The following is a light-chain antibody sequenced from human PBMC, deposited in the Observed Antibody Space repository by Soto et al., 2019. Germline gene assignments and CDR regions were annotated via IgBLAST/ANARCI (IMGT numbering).Light chain of an antibody. CDR3: HQTYITPLT. J-gene: IGKJ4*01. CDR2: SAG. V-gene: IGKV1-39*01. CDR1: QSITSY. Sequence: DIQRTQSPSSLTASVGDRVTITCRASQSITSYLTWYQQKPGKAPNLLIYSAGSLQSGVPSWFSGGGSGTDFTLTISSLQPEDFATYFCHQTYITPLTFGGGTKVDNK.